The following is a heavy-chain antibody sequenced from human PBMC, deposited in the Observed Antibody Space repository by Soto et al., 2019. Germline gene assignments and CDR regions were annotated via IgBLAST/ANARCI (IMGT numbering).Heavy chain of an antibody. V-gene: IGHV4-30-4*01. J-gene: IGHJ6*02. CDR2: VYYTGST. CDR1: GGSFDSGDYY. Sequence: QVQLQESGPGLVQPSQTLSLTCSVSGGSFDSGDYYWHWVRQPPGKFLEYIGYVYYTGSTYYDPSRRSRSTIPLVTSENQFSLNLNSVPAADTAVYFCPWSSSSSNYYGLHVCGQRTMVTDS. CDR3: PWSSSSSNYYGLHV. D-gene: IGHD6-6*01.